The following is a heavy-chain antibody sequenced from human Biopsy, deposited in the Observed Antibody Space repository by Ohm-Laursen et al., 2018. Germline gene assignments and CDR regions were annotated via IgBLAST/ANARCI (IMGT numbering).Heavy chain of an antibody. CDR2: IDRSGNT. D-gene: IGHD4-17*01. Sequence: SDTLSLTCVVYGATSSDYYWSWIRQPPGKGLEWLGQIDRSGNTNYNPSLKGRLTISANTSKNQVSLKLTSVTAADTAVYFCGNEIYGRDYWGQGALVTVSS. V-gene: IGHV4-34*08. CDR3: GNEIYGRDY. CDR1: GATSSDYY. J-gene: IGHJ4*02.